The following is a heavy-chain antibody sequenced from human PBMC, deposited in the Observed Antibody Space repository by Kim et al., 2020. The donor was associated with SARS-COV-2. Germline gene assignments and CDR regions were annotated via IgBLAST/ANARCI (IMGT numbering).Heavy chain of an antibody. Sequence: YYADSVEGRFTISRNNSKNTLYLQRNSLRAEDTAVYYCAKIGPDGSAYDYWGQGTLVTVSS. J-gene: IGHJ4*02. D-gene: IGHD3-10*01. V-gene: IGHV3-23*01. CDR3: AKIGPDGSAYDY.